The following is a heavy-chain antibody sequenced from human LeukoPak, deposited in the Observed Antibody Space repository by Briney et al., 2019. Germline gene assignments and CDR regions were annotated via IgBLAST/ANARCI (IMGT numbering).Heavy chain of an antibody. J-gene: IGHJ1*01. CDR1: GFTFSSYG. Sequence: GGSLRLSCAASGFTFSSYGMNWVRQAPGKGLEWVSSISSSSSYIYYADSVKGRFTISRDNAKNSLYLQMNSLRAEDTAVYYCARDTRRYSYGPEYFQHWGQGTLVTVSS. V-gene: IGHV3-21*01. CDR2: ISSSSSYI. D-gene: IGHD5-18*01. CDR3: ARDTRRYSYGPEYFQH.